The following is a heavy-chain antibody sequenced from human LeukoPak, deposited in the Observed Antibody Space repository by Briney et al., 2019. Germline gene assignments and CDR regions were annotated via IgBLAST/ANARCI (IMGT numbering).Heavy chain of an antibody. J-gene: IGHJ4*02. CDR2: INSDGSST. V-gene: IGHV3-74*01. Sequence: GVSLRLSCAASGFTFSVYWMHWVRQAPGKGLVWVSRINSDGSSTNYADSVKGRFTISRDNAKNTLYLQMNSLRAEDTAVYYCARGDYFYDSAGYYYSFDYWGQGTLVTVSS. CDR1: GFTFSVYW. D-gene: IGHD3-22*01. CDR3: ARGDYFYDSAGYYYSFDY.